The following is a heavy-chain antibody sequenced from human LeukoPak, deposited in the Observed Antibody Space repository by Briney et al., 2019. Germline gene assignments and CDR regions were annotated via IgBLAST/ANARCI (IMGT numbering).Heavy chain of an antibody. D-gene: IGHD2-2*01. Sequence: GGSLRLSCAASGFTFDDYAMHWVRQAPGKGLEWVSGISWNSGSIGYADSVKGRFTISRDNAKNSLYLQMNSLRAEDTALYYCAKDLLGGYCSSTSCQSMDFDYWGQGTLVTVSS. CDR3: AKDLLGGYCSSTSCQSMDFDY. CDR1: GFTFDDYA. CDR2: ISWNSGSI. J-gene: IGHJ4*02. V-gene: IGHV3-9*01.